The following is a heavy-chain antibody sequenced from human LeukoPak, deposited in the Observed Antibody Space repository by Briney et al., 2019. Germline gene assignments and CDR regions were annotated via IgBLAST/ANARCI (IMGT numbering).Heavy chain of an antibody. CDR1: GFTFSSYW. CDR3: ARDGTAAGLYFDF. CDR2: IKYDGSEK. D-gene: IGHD6-13*01. J-gene: IGHJ4*02. V-gene: IGHV3-7*01. Sequence: RAGGSLRLSCAASGFTFSSYWMNWVRQAPGKGLEWVASIKYDGSEKYCVDSVKGRFTISRDNAKNSLYLQMNSLRTEDTAVYYCARDGTAAGLYFDFWGQGTLVTVSS.